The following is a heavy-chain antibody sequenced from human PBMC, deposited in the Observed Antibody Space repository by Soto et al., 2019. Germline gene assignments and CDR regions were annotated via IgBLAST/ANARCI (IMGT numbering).Heavy chain of an antibody. V-gene: IGHV4-59*01. J-gene: IGHJ6*03. CDR1: GGSISSYY. CDR3: ARARDENDFTIFGVVIYYYYMDV. D-gene: IGHD3-3*01. Sequence: SETLSLTCTVSGGSISSYYWSWIRQPPGKGLEWIGYIYYSGSTNYNPSLKSRVTISVDTSKNQFSLKLSSVTAADTAVYYCARARDENDFTIFGVVIYYYYMDVWGKGTPVTVSS. CDR2: IYYSGST.